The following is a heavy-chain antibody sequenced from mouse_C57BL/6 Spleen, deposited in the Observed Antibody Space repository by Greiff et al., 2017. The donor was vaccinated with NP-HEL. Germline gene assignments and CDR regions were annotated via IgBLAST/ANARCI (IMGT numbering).Heavy chain of an antibody. J-gene: IGHJ2*01. D-gene: IGHD4-1*01. CDR2: ISDGGSYT. CDR3: ARDQTGTPDY. V-gene: IGHV5-4*01. Sequence: EVKLMESGGGLVKPGGSLKLSCAASGFTFSSYAMSWVRQTPEKRLEWVATISDGGSYTYYPDNVKGRFTISRDNAKNNLYLQMSHLKSEDTAMYYCARDQTGTPDYWGQGTTLTVSS. CDR1: GFTFSSYA.